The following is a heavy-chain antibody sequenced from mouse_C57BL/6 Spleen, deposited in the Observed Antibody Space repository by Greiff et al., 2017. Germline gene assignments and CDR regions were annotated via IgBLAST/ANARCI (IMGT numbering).Heavy chain of an antibody. D-gene: IGHD1-1*01. J-gene: IGHJ4*01. Sequence: EVQGVESGGGLVKPGGSLKLSCAASGFTFSDYGMHWVRQAPEKGLEWVAYISSGSSTIYYADTVKGRFTISRDNAKNTLCLQMTSLRSEDTAMYYCARPITTVVNYYAMDYWGQGTSVTVSS. CDR1: GFTFSDYG. V-gene: IGHV5-17*01. CDR2: ISSGSSTI. CDR3: ARPITTVVNYYAMDY.